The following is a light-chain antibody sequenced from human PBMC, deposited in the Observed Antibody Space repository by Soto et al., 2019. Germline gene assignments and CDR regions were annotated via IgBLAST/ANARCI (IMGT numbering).Light chain of an antibody. CDR3: QKYNSAPWT. J-gene: IGKJ1*01. CDR2: VAS. V-gene: IGKV1-27*01. CDR1: QGISNY. Sequence: DIQMTQSPSSLSASVGDRVTITCRASQGISNYLAWYQQQPGKVPKLLIYVASTLQSGVPSRFSGSGSVTDFTLTISSVQPEDVATYYCQKYNSAPWTFGQGTKVEIK.